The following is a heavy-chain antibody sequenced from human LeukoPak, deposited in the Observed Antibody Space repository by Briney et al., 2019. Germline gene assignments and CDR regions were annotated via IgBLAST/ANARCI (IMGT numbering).Heavy chain of an antibody. D-gene: IGHD3-10*01. V-gene: IGHV3-30*04. J-gene: IGHJ6*02. CDR2: ISYDGSNK. CDR3: ARSVRGNYYGMDV. Sequence: GGSLRLSCAASGFTFSSYAMHWVRQAPGKGLEWVAVISYDGSNKYYADSVKGRFTISRDNSKNTLYLQMNSLRAEDTAVYYCARSVRGNYYGMDVWGQGTMVTVSS. CDR1: GFTFSSYA.